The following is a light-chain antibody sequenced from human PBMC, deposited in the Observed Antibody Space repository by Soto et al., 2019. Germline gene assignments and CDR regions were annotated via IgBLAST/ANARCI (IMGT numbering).Light chain of an antibody. CDR2: GAS. CDR3: QQYASSPGT. V-gene: IGKV3-20*01. CDR1: QIVSSNY. Sequence: EIVLTQSPGTLSLSPGERATLSCRASQIVSSNYLAWYQQKPGQAPRLLIYGASSRATGIPDRFSASGSATDFTLTISRLEPEDFAVYYCQQYASSPGTFGQGTKVAIK. J-gene: IGKJ1*01.